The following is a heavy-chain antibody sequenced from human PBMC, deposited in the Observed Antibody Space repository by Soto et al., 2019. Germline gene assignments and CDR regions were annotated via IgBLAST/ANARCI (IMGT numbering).Heavy chain of an antibody. D-gene: IGHD1-26*01. J-gene: IGHJ4*02. CDR3: ARGLSEWELLGTFYY. CDR2: IYYSGTT. Sequence: QVQLQESGPGLVKPSETLSLTCTVSGGSISSYYWSWIRQPPGKGLEWIGYIYYSGTTNYNPSLKSRVTISVDTSKNQFSLKLSSVTAADTAVYYCARGLSEWELLGTFYYWGQGTLVTVSA. CDR1: GGSISSYY. V-gene: IGHV4-59*01.